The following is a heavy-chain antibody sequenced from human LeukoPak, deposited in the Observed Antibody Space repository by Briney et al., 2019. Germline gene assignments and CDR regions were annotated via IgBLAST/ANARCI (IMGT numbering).Heavy chain of an antibody. CDR3: ARYGRSYYYDSSGFPVHAFDI. J-gene: IGHJ3*02. D-gene: IGHD3-22*01. CDR1: GFTFSDYY. CDR2: ISSSGSTI. V-gene: IGHV3-11*01. Sequence: GGSLRLSCAASGFTFSDYYMSWIRQAPGKGLEWVSYISSSGSTIYYADSVKGRFTISRDNAKNSLYLQMNSLRAEDTAVYYCARYGRSYYYDSSGFPVHAFDIWGQGTMVTVSS.